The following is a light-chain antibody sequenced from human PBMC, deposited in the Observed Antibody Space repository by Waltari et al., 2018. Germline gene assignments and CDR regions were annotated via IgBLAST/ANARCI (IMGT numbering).Light chain of an antibody. V-gene: IGLV2-23*02. CDR1: RSDVGNYKR. CDR3: SSYAGSSKGV. J-gene: IGLJ2*01. Sequence: QSALTQPASVSGSPGQSITISCTGTRSDVGNYKRVSWYQQHPGNAPKLLIYAVSQRPSGVSDRFSGSKSGDMASLTISGLQPEDEAEYFCSSYAGSSKGVFGGGTKVTVL. CDR2: AVS.